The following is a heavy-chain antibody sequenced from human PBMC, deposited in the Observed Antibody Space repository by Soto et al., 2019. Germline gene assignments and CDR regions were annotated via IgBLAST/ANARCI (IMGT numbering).Heavy chain of an antibody. CDR1: GGSFSGYY. CDR2: INHSGNT. V-gene: IGHV4-34*01. CDR3: ARGFAMIVTVQGGAPDKYYFDS. D-gene: IGHD3-22*01. Sequence: SETLSLTCAVYGGSFSGYYWSWIRQSPGKGLEWIGEINHSGNTNQNPSLKSRVTISVDTSKNQFSLKLRSLTAADTAVYYCARGFAMIVTVQGGAPDKYYFDSWGQGTLVTVSS. J-gene: IGHJ4*02.